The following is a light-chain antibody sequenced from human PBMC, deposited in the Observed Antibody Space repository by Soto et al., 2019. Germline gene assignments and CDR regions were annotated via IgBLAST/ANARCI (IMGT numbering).Light chain of an antibody. J-gene: IGLJ1*01. CDR1: STDVGDYNY. CDR3: SSPVGGTSRV. CDR2: DVT. V-gene: IGLV2-14*03. Sequence: QSALTQPASVSGSPGQSITISCTGVSTDVGDYNYVSWYQQHPGKAPKFLIYDVTDRVSGVSNRFSASKSGNTASLTISGLQAEDEADYYCSSPVGGTSRVFGTGTKVIVL.